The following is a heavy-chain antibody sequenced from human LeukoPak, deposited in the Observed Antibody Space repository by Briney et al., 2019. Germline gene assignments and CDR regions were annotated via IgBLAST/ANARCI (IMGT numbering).Heavy chain of an antibody. CDR3: ARRDRKFLGFDP. CDR1: GGTFSSYA. V-gene: IGHV1-69*13. J-gene: IGHJ5*02. D-gene: IGHD3-16*02. Sequence: SVKVSCKASGGTFSSYAISWVRQAPGQGLEWMGGIIPIFGTANYAQKFQGRVTITADESTSTAYMELSSLRSEDTAVYYCARRDRKFLGFDPWGQGTLVTVSS. CDR2: IIPIFGTA.